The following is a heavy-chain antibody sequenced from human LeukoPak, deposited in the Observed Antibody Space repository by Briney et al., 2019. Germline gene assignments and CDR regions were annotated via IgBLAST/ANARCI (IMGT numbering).Heavy chain of an antibody. J-gene: IGHJ4*02. Sequence: ASVKVSCKVSGYTLTELSMHWVRQAPGKGLEWMGGFDPEDGETIYAQKFQGRVTMTEDTSTDTAYMELSSLRSEDTAVYYCATVSDYYDSSGYYMPLDYWGQGTLVTVS. CDR2: FDPEDGET. D-gene: IGHD3-22*01. V-gene: IGHV1-24*01. CDR1: GYTLTELS. CDR3: ATVSDYYDSSGYYMPLDY.